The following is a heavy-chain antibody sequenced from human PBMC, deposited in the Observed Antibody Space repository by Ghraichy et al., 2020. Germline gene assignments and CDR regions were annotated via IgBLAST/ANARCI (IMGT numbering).Heavy chain of an antibody. CDR2: INPNSGGT. CDR1: GYTFIGYY. J-gene: IGHJ6*03. V-gene: IGHV1-2*06. CDR3: ARDGSSTAPTSWVYYYMDV. Sequence: ASVKVSCKASGYTFIGYYMHRVRQAPGQGLEWMGRINPNSGGTSYARKFQGRVTMTRDTSISTAYMELSSLRSDDAAVYHCARDGSSTAPTSWVYYYMDVWGKGTTVTVSS. D-gene: IGHD6-6*01.